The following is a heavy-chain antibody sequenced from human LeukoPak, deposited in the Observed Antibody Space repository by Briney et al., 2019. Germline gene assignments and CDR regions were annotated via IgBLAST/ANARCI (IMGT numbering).Heavy chain of an antibody. D-gene: IGHD6-13*01. Sequence: GASVKVSCKASGYTFTSYHMHWVRQAPGRGLEIMGIINPSGGSTTYAQKFQGRVTMTRDTSTSTVYMELSSLRSEDTAVYYCAKLAAAGTAHYYFDYWGQGTLVTVSS. CDR1: GYTFTSYH. V-gene: IGHV1-46*01. CDR2: INPSGGST. CDR3: AKLAAAGTAHYYFDY. J-gene: IGHJ4*02.